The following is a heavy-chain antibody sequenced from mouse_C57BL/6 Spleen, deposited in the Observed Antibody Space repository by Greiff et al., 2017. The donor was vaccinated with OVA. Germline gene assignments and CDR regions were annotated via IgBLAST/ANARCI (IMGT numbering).Heavy chain of an antibody. J-gene: IGHJ4*01. V-gene: IGHV7-3*01. CDR3: ARDDDCYYVDYAMDY. Sequence: EVMLVESGGGLVQPGGSLSLSCAASGFTFTDYYMSWVRQPPGKALEWLGFIRNKANGYTTEYSASVKGRFTISRDNSQSILYLQMNALRAEDSATYYCARDDDCYYVDYAMDYWGQGTSVTVSS. D-gene: IGHD2-3*01. CDR1: GFTFTDYY. CDR2: IRNKANGYTT.